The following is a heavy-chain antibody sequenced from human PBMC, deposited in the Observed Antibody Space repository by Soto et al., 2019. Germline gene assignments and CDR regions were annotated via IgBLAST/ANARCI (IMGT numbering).Heavy chain of an antibody. D-gene: IGHD3-22*01. Sequence: QVQLVQSGAEVKKPGSSVKVSCKASGGTFSSYAISWVRQAPGQGLEWMGGIIPIFGTANYAQKFQGRVTSTADESTSTAYMELSSMSSEDTAVYYCACGGYDRSGLVDYWGQGTLVTVSS. CDR3: ACGGYDRSGLVDY. CDR1: GGTFSSYA. V-gene: IGHV1-69*01. J-gene: IGHJ4*02. CDR2: IIPIFGTA.